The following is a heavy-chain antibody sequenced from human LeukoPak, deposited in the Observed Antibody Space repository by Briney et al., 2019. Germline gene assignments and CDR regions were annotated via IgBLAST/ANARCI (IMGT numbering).Heavy chain of an antibody. V-gene: IGHV3-66*01. CDR2: IYSGGDT. D-gene: IGHD2-2*01. J-gene: IGHJ6*02. Sequence: GGSLRLSCAASGFTVSGYYMRWVRQAPGKGLEWVSVIYSGGDTYYADSVKGRLTISRDNAKNSLYLQVNSLRAEDTAVYYCARDPRCSSMSCYRSSFYGMDVWGQGTTVTVSS. CDR3: ARDPRCSSMSCYRSSFYGMDV. CDR1: GFTVSGYY.